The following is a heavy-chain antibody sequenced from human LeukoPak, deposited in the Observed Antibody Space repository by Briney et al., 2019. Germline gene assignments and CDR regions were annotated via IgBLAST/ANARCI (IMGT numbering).Heavy chain of an antibody. D-gene: IGHD3-10*01. CDR2: ISYDGSNT. Sequence: GRSLRLSCAASGFTFNNYGMHWVRQAPGKGLEWVAIISYDGSNTYYADSVKGRFTISGDNSKNTLYLQMNSLRAEDTAVYYCANENYYGSGSYADHWGQGTLVTVSS. J-gene: IGHJ4*02. V-gene: IGHV3-30*18. CDR3: ANENYYGSGSYADH. CDR1: GFTFNNYG.